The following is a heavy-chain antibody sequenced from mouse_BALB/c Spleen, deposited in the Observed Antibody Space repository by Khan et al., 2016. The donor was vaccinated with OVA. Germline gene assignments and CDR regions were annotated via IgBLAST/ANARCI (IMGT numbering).Heavy chain of an antibody. V-gene: IGHV2-9*02. CDR1: GFSLTSYG. D-gene: IGHD2-12*01. J-gene: IGHJ1*01. CDR2: IWTGGST. Sequence: VKLLESGPGLVAPSQSLSITCTVSGFSLTSYGVYWVRQPPGKGLEWLGVIWTGGSTNYNSALMSSLIISTDNPNSQAFFQMNSLQTDDTAMYYCARYYCNDGWYFDVWGAGTTVTVSS. CDR3: ARYYCNDGWYFDV.